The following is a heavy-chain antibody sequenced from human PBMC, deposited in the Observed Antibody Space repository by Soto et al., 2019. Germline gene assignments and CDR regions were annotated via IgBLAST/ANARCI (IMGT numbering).Heavy chain of an antibody. CDR1: GFTFSSYG. D-gene: IGHD1-26*01. V-gene: IGHV3-30*03. Sequence: QVQLVESGGGVVQPGRSLRLSCAASGFTFSSYGRHWVRQAPGKGLEWVAVISYDGSNKFYADSVKGRFTISRDNSKNTLYLQMNSLRAEDTAVYHCATDWEHYFDYWGQGTLVTVSS. CDR3: ATDWEHYFDY. J-gene: IGHJ4*02. CDR2: ISYDGSNK.